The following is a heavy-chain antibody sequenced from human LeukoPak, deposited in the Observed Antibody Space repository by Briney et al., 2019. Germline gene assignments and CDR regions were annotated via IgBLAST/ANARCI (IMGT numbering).Heavy chain of an antibody. J-gene: IGHJ2*01. CDR3: AKDLRGPAAGTWYFDL. CDR1: GFTFSSYA. CDR2: ISGSGGST. Sequence: GGSLRLSCAASGFTFSSYAMSWVRQAPGKGLEWVSAISGSGGSTYYADSVKGRFTISRDNSKNTLYLQMNSLTAEDTALYYCAKDLRGPAAGTWYFDLWGRGTLVTVSS. V-gene: IGHV3-23*01. D-gene: IGHD6-13*01.